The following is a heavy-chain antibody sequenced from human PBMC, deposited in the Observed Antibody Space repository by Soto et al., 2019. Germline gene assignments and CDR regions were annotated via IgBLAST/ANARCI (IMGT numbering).Heavy chain of an antibody. D-gene: IGHD3-3*01. V-gene: IGHV4-34*01. Sequence: PSETLSLTCAVYGGSFSGYYWSWIRQPPGKGLEWIGEINHSGSTNYNPSLKSRVTISVDTSKNQFSLKLSSVTAADTAVYYCARAVLVRFLEWSKSYGMDVWGQGTTVT. CDR3: ARAVLVRFLEWSKSYGMDV. CDR1: GGSFSGYY. J-gene: IGHJ6*02. CDR2: INHSGST.